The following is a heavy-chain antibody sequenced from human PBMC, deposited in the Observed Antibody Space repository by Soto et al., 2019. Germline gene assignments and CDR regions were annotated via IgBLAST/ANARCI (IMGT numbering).Heavy chain of an antibody. CDR1: GYNFNAYV. CDR2: INPGNADT. J-gene: IGHJ4*02. Sequence: ASVKVSCKASGYNFNAYVMHWVRQAPGQRLEWMGWINPGNADTTYSQKFQGRVTISWDTSTTTAYMELSTLRSDDTAVYYCARDLIVTEGALFDFWGPETLVTVPS. D-gene: IGHD4-4*01. V-gene: IGHV1-3*01. CDR3: ARDLIVTEGALFDF.